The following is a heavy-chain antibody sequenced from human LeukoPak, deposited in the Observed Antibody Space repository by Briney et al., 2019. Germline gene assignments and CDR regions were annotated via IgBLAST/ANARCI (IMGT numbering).Heavy chain of an antibody. CDR3: ARNLCGGDCYSADYYYMDV. J-gene: IGHJ6*03. D-gene: IGHD2-21*01. V-gene: IGHV4-59*01. CDR2: IYYSGST. CDR1: GGSISSYY. Sequence: PSETLSLTCTVSGGSISSYYWSWIRQPPGKGLEWIGNIYYSGSTNYNPSLKSRVTISVDTSKNQFSLKLSPVTAADTAVYYCARNLCGGDCYSADYYYMDVWGKGTTVTVSS.